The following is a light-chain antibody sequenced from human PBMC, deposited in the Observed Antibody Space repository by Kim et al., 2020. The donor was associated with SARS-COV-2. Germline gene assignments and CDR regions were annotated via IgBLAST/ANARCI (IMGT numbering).Light chain of an antibody. CDR1: IFNIGRNT. V-gene: IGLV1-44*01. CDR3: AVWDDSLNGVV. J-gene: IGLJ2*01. CDR2: SND. Sequence: QLVLTQPPSASGTPGQRVTISCSGSIFNIGRNTVVWYQQLPGTAPKLLIYSNDQRPSGVFDRFSGSKSGMSASLAISGLQSEDEADYYCAVWDDSLNGVVFGGGTQLTVL.